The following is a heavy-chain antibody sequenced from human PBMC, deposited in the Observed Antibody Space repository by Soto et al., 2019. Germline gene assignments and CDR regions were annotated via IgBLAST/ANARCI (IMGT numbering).Heavy chain of an antibody. D-gene: IGHD3-9*01. Sequence: SETLSLTCTVSGRSMSGYYWSWIRQPAGERLEWIGRIYTSGTTDFNPSLKGRATMSVDTSKNQFSLKLTSVTAADTALYYCARGDYYDTGYYVVWGQGTQVTVSS. J-gene: IGHJ4*02. V-gene: IGHV4-4*07. CDR1: GRSMSGYY. CDR2: IYTSGTT. CDR3: ARGDYYDTGYYVV.